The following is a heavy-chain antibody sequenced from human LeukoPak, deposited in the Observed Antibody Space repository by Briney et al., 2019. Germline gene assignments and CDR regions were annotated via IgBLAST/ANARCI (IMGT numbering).Heavy chain of an antibody. CDR3: ASRIGYSYGIDY. V-gene: IGHV4-31*03. D-gene: IGHD5-18*01. CDR1: GASISSGGDY. J-gene: IGHJ4*02. CDR2: IYYSGST. Sequence: SETLSLTCTVSGASISSGGDYWSWIRQHPGKGLEWIGYIYYSGSTYYNPSLKSRVTISEDTSKNQFSLKLSSVTAADTAVYYCASRIGYSYGIDYWGQGALVAVSS.